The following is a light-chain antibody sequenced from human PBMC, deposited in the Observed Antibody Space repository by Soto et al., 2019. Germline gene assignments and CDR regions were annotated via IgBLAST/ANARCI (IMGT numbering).Light chain of an antibody. V-gene: IGKV1-5*03. J-gene: IGKJ1*01. CDR3: QQYDSYPWT. CDR1: QSITTW. CDR2: AAS. Sequence: DIQMTQSPSTLSASVGDRVTITCRASQSITTWLTWYQQKPGKAPKLLIYAASSLKSGVPSRFSGSGSGTEFTLTISSLQPDDFATYYCQQYDSYPWTFGQGTKVETK.